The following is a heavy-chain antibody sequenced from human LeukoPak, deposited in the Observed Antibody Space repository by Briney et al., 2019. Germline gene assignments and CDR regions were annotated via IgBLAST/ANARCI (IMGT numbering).Heavy chain of an antibody. CDR3: ARAPTSSTSSSSPFDI. CDR1: GGSFSGYY. D-gene: IGHD2-2*01. CDR2: INHSGST. V-gene: IGHV4-34*01. J-gene: IGHJ3*02. Sequence: SETLSLTCAVYGGSFSGYYWSWIRQPPGKGLEWIGEINHSGSTNYNPSLKSRVTMSVDTSKNQFSLKLTSVTVADTALYYCARAPTSSTSSSSPFDIWGQGTMVTVSS.